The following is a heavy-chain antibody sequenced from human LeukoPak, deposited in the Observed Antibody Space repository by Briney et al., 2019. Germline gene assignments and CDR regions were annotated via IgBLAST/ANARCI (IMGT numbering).Heavy chain of an antibody. CDR3: AKAPSSSWYDLMDV. CDR2: ISGSGGVT. D-gene: IGHD6-13*01. V-gene: IGHV3-23*01. CDR1: GFTLSSYA. J-gene: IGHJ6*02. Sequence: GGSLRLSCAASGFTLSSYAMSWVRQAPVKGLEWVSVISGSGGVTYYADSVKGRFTISRDISKNTLYLQMNSLRAEDTAVYYCAKAPSSSWYDLMDVWGQGTTVTVSS.